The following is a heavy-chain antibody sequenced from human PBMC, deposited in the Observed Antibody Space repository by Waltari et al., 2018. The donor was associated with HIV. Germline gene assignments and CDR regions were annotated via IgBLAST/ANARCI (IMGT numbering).Heavy chain of an antibody. CDR3: ATGGWSFYDV. J-gene: IGHJ4*02. CDR1: GLTLSSFS. CDR2: ISSGGLYI. Sequence: GGGLVKPGGSLRLSCEATGLTLSSFSMHWVRQAPGKGLEWVSSISSGGLYIHYADSVKGRFTISRHNANNSLFLQMNSLRAEDTAVYYCATGGWSFYDVWGRGTLVIVSS. D-gene: IGHD6-19*01. V-gene: IGHV3-21*01.